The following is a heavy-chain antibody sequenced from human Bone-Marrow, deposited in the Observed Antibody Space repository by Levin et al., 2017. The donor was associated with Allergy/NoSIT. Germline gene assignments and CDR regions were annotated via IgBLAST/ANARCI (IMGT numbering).Heavy chain of an antibody. CDR1: GAVVTTNNW. D-gene: IGHD5/OR15-5a*01. CDR2: IWHSGNT. CDR3: ARVDRVSYHYFMDV. V-gene: IGHV4-4*02. Sequence: SETLSLTCAVSGAVVTTNNWWTWVRQPPGKGLEWLGEIWHSGNTNYNPSLKSRITLSVDKSNNHVSLRLTSVTAADTAIYYCARVDRVSYHYFMDVWGTGTTVIVS. J-gene: IGHJ6*03.